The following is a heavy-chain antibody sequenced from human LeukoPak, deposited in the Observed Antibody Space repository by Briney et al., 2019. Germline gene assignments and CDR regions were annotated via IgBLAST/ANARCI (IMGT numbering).Heavy chain of an antibody. CDR2: INHNGAST. J-gene: IGHJ4*02. D-gene: IGHD2-21*02. CDR1: GFTFTTFA. V-gene: IGHV3-23*01. CDR3: VKRAYCGGDCYPDY. Sequence: GGSLRLSCAASGFTFTTFAMSWVRHTPGEGLQWVPAINHNGASTYYADSVRGRFTISRDNSRNTLYLQLNSLRVEDTAVYYCVKRAYCGGDCYPDYWGQGTLVTVSS.